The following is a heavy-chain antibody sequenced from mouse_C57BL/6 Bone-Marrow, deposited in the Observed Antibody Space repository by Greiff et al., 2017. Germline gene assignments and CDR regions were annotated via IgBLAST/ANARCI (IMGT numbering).Heavy chain of an antibody. CDR1: GYTFTNYW. V-gene: IGHV1-63*01. J-gene: IGHJ2*01. CDR2: IYPGGGYT. CDR3: ARRGGSYVGNFDY. Sequence: QVQLQQSGAELVRPGTSVKMSCKASGYTFTNYWIGWAKQRPGHGLEWIGDIYPGGGYTNYNEKFKCKATLTADKSSSTAYMQFSSLTSEDSAIYYCARRGGSYVGNFDYWGQGTTLTVSS.